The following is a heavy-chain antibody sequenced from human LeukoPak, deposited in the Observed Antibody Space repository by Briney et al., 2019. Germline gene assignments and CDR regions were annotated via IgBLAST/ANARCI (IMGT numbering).Heavy chain of an antibody. D-gene: IGHD2-21*02. Sequence: GGSLRLSCAASGFVVGGNYMSWVRQAPGKGLEWVSVIYSGGSTYYADSVKGRFSTSRDSSTSTLFLQMDSLRVEDTAMYYCARPTDGDSTRYGMDVWGQGTTVTVSS. CDR2: IYSGGST. CDR1: GFVVGGNY. J-gene: IGHJ6*02. V-gene: IGHV3-53*01. CDR3: ARPTDGDSTRYGMDV.